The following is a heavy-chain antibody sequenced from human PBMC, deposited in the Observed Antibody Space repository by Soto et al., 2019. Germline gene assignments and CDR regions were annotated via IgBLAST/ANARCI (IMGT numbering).Heavy chain of an antibody. CDR3: ARESNSHGTNALRL. CDR1: GFTLSSYT. V-gene: IGHV3-30*04. J-gene: IGHJ4*02. CDR2: ISYDGINN. D-gene: IGHD2-8*01. Sequence: QVQLVESGGGVVQPGRSLRLSCAASGFTLSSYTMYWVRQAPGKGLEWVAVISYDGINNSYADSVKGRFTISRDISKNTLYVQMNNLRAEDTAVYYCARESNSHGTNALRLWGQGTLVTVSS.